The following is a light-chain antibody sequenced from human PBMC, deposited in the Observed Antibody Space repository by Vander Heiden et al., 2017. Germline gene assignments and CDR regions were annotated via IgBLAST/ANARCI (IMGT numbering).Light chain of an antibody. Sequence: QSALTQPASVSGSPGQSITIPCTGTSSGIGSYNNVSWYQQPPGKPPKLIIYDVSHRPSGSSPRFSASKSGTAASLTISSLQGEDEADYYCGSYTSSNTWVFGGGTKLTVL. CDR1: SSGIGSYNN. J-gene: IGLJ3*02. V-gene: IGLV2-14*01. CDR3: GSYTSSNTWV. CDR2: DVS.